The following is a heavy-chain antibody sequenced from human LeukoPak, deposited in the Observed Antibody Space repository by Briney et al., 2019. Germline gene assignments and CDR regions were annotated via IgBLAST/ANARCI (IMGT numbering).Heavy chain of an antibody. CDR1: GGSISSSSYY. D-gene: IGHD1-20*01. Sequence: SETLSLTCTVSGGSISSSSYYWGWIRQPPGTGLEWIGSIYYSGSTYYNPSLKSRVTISVDTSKNQFSLKLSSVTAADTAVYYCVITYNGAFDIWGQGTMVTVSS. V-gene: IGHV4-39*01. CDR3: VITYNGAFDI. CDR2: IYYSGST. J-gene: IGHJ3*02.